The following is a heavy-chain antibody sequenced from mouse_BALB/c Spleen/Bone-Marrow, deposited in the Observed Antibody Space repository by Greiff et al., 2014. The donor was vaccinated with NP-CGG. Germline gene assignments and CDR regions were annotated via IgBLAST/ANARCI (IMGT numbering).Heavy chain of an antibody. Sequence: VQLQESGAELVKPGASVKLSCKASGYTFTSYWMHWAKLRPGQGFEWIGEINPSNGGTNYNEKFKRKATLTVDKSSSTAYMQLSSLTSEDSAVYYCTYMGYYGSSYAMDYWGQGTSVTVSS. CDR3: TYMGYYGSSYAMDY. V-gene: IGHV1S16*01. D-gene: IGHD1-1*01. CDR1: GYTFTSYW. CDR2: INPSNGGT. J-gene: IGHJ4*01.